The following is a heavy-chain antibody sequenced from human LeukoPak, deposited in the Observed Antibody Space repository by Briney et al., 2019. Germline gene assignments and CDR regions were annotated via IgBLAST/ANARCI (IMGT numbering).Heavy chain of an antibody. D-gene: IGHD2-2*01. CDR2: IFYTGST. CDR3: ARRFYCRRTSCPYGMDV. Sequence: NPSETLSLTCTVSGVSISSYYWSWIRQPPGKGLEWIGYIFYTGSTSYNPSLKSRVTISVDTSKNQVSLRLSSVTAADTAVYYCARRFYCRRTSCPYGMDVWGQGTTVTVFS. J-gene: IGHJ6*02. V-gene: IGHV4-59*01. CDR1: GVSISSYY.